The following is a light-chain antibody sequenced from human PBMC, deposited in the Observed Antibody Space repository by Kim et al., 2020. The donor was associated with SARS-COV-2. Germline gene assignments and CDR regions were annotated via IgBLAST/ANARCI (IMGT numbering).Light chain of an antibody. Sequence: QSALTQPASVSGSPGQSITISCTGTSSDVGGYNYVSWYQQHPDKAPKLMIYDVSKRPSGVSNRFSGSKSGNTASLTISGLQAEDEADYYCSSYTSSSTYVFGTGTKV. CDR2: DVS. V-gene: IGLV2-14*01. J-gene: IGLJ1*01. CDR3: SSYTSSSTYV. CDR1: SSDVGGYNY.